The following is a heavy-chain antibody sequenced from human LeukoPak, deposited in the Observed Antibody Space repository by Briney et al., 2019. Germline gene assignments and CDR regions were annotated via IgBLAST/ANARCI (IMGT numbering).Heavy chain of an antibody. D-gene: IGHD1-26*01. Sequence: GGSLRLSCAASGFTFSNYAMSWVRQAPGKGLEWVSGISGSGGSTYYADSVKGRFTISRDNSKNTLYLQMNSLTDEDTAVYYCAKKWGVGTTTLDYFDYWGQGALVTVSS. V-gene: IGHV3-23*01. CDR3: AKKWGVGTTTLDYFDY. CDR1: GFTFSNYA. CDR2: ISGSGGST. J-gene: IGHJ4*02.